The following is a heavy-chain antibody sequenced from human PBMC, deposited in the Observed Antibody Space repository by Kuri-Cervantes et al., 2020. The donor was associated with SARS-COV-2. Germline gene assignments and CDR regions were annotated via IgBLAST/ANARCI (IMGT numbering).Heavy chain of an antibody. Sequence: SVKVSCKASGGTFSSYAISWVRQAPGQGLEWMGGIIPIFGTANYAQKFQGRVTITADESTSTAYMELNNMRSEDSAVYFCAFLRGSITGTTGWFDPWGQGTLVTVSS. J-gene: IGHJ5*02. D-gene: IGHD1-20*01. CDR1: GGTFSSYA. CDR3: AFLRGSITGTTGWFDP. V-gene: IGHV1-69*13. CDR2: IIPIFGTA.